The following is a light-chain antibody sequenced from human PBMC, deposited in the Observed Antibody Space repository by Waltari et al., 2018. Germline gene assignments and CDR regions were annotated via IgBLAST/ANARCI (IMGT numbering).Light chain of an antibody. CDR1: NLGDKF. CDR3: QAWDSGTAV. Sequence: SYELIQPPSVSVSPGQTASISCSGDNLGDKFASWYQQKPGQSPLLVIYQDNRRPSGIPERFSGANSGNTATLIISGTQAMDEADYYCQAWDSGTAVFGTGTKVTVL. V-gene: IGLV3-1*01. CDR2: QDN. J-gene: IGLJ1*01.